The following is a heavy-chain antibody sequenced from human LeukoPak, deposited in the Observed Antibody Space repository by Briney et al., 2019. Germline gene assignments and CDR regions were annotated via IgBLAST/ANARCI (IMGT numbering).Heavy chain of an antibody. CDR1: GFTFSRYG. CDR2: ISNSGDST. Sequence: GGSLRLSCAASGFTFSRYGMSWVRQAPGKGLEWVSGISNSGDSTHYADSVKGRFTISRDNSKNTLHVQMNSLRVDDTAVYYCAKDRPPGDYWGQGTLVTVSS. J-gene: IGHJ4*02. V-gene: IGHV3-23*01. CDR3: AKDRPPGDY. D-gene: IGHD1-14*01.